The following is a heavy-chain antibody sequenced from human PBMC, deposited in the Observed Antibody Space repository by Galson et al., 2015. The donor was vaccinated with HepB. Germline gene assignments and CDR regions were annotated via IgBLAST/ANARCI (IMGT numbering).Heavy chain of an antibody. J-gene: IGHJ6*02. CDR3: ARQAGGTYDGMDV. CDR1: GYTFSSYG. Sequence: SVKVSCKASGYTFSSYGISWVRQAPGQGLEWMGWISVYNGNTNSAQKFQGRVTMTTDTSTSTAYMELRSLRSDDTAVYYCARQAGGTYDGMDVWGQGTLVTVSS. V-gene: IGHV1-18*04. CDR2: ISVYNGNT.